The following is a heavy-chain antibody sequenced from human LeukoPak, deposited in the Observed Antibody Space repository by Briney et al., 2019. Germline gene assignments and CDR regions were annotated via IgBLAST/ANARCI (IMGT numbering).Heavy chain of an antibody. CDR1: GFTFSSYW. Sequence: AGGSLRLSCAASGFTFSSYWMRWVRQAPEKGLEWVANIKQDGSEKYYVDSVKGRFTISRDNAKNSLYLQMNSLRAEDTAVYFCASLSTGDAFDYWGQGTLVTVSS. J-gene: IGHJ4*02. V-gene: IGHV3-7*01. D-gene: IGHD1-1*01. CDR2: IKQDGSEK. CDR3: ASLSTGDAFDY.